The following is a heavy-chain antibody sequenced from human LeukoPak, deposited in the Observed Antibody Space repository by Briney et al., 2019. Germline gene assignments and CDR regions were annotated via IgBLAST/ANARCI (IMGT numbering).Heavy chain of an antibody. Sequence: ASVKVSCKASGYTFTSYAISWVRQAPGQGLEWMGGIIPIFGTANYAQKFQGRVTITADESTSTAYMELSSLRSEDTAVYYCAREGDSSGMFDYWGQGTLDTVSS. V-gene: IGHV1-69*13. CDR2: IIPIFGTA. CDR3: AREGDSSGMFDY. J-gene: IGHJ4*02. CDR1: GYTFTSYA. D-gene: IGHD3-22*01.